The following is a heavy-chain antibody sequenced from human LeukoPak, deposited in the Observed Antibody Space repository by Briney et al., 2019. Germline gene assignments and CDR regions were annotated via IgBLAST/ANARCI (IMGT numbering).Heavy chain of an antibody. CDR2: ISFDGTDA. J-gene: IGHJ4*02. V-gene: IGHV3-30*04. CDR1: GFTFSSYA. D-gene: IGHD3-16*01. Sequence: GGSLRLSCAASGFTFSSYAIHWVRQAPGKGLEWVAVISFDGTDAFYADSVKGRFTISRDNSKNTLYLQMNSLRADDTAVYYCARIRPYDSVWGTKRRYYFDYWGQGTLVTVSS. CDR3: ARIRPYDSVWGTKRRYYFDY.